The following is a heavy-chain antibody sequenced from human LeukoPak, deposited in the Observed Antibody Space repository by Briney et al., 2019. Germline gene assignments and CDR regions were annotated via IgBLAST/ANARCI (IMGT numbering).Heavy chain of an antibody. CDR2: IYPGDSDT. J-gene: IGHJ6*03. CDR1: GYSFTSYW. V-gene: IGHV5-51*01. Sequence: GESLQISCKGSGYSFTSYWIGWVRQMPGKGLEWMGIIYPGDSDTRYSPSFQGQVTISADKSISTAYLQWSSLKASDTAMYYCARLDSRTNYYYYMDVWGKGTTVTVSS. CDR3: ARLDSRTNYYYYMDV. D-gene: IGHD2-2*01.